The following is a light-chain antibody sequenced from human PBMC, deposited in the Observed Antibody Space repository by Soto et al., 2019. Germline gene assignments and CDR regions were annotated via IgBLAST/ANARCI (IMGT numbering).Light chain of an antibody. CDR1: QSVSSSY. J-gene: IGKJ2*01. V-gene: IGKV3-20*01. CDR3: QQYGSSPVT. CDR2: GAS. Sequence: EIVLTQSPGTLSLSPGERATLSCRASQSVSSSYLAWYQQKPGQAPRLLIYGASSRAPGIPDRFSGSGSGTDFILTISRLEPEDFAVYYCQQYGSSPVTFGQGTKLEIK.